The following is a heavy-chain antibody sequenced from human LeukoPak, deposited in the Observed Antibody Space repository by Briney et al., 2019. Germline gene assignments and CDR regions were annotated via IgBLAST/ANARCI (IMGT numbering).Heavy chain of an antibody. CDR3: ARGIAVAGRGDYFDY. Sequence: SETLTLTCTVSGGSISSSRYFWGWIRQPPGKGLEWIGSIYYGGSTYYNPSLKSRVTISLDTSKNPFSLKLSSVTAADTAVYYCARGIAVAGRGDYFDYWGQGTLVTVSS. V-gene: IGHV4-39*07. CDR2: IYYGGST. J-gene: IGHJ4*02. CDR1: GGSISSSRYF. D-gene: IGHD6-19*01.